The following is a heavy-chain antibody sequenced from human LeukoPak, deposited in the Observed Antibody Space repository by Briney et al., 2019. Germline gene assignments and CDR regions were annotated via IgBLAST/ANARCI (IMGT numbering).Heavy chain of an antibody. Sequence: PGGSLRLSCAASGFTFSSYGMHWVRQAPGKGLEWVAVISYDGSNKYYADSVKGRFTISRDNSKNTLYLQMNSLRAEDTAVYYCQDGYNGTAWGQGTLVTVSS. CDR3: QDGYNGTA. J-gene: IGHJ5*02. CDR1: GFTFSSYG. V-gene: IGHV3-30*03. CDR2: ISYDGSNK. D-gene: IGHD5-24*01.